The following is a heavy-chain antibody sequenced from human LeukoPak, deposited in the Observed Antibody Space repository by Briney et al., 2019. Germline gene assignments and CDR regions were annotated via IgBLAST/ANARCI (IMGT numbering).Heavy chain of an antibody. CDR1: GGSISSYY. D-gene: IGHD6-13*01. V-gene: IGHV4-59*08. J-gene: IGHJ5*02. CDR2: IYYSGST. Sequence: SETLSLTCTVSGGSISSYYWSWIRQPPGKGLEWIGYIYYSGSTNYNPSLKSRVTISVDTSKNQFSLKLSSVTAADTAVYYCARHGRYSSRGGWFDPRGQGTLVTVSS. CDR3: ARHGRYSSRGGWFDP.